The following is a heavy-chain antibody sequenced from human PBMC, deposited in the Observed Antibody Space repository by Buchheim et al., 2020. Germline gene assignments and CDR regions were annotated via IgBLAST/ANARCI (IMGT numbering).Heavy chain of an antibody. Sequence: QVRLQQWGAGLLKPSETLSLTCSVYGESFSNYYWSWVRQSPGKGLEWIGEINQSGATTYNPSLKSRVTIPVDTSKNQFLLKLRSVTAADTAVYYCAKWSYVLGWFDPWGQGTL. CDR1: GESFSNYY. CDR3: AKWSYVLGWFDP. CDR2: INQSGAT. D-gene: IGHD2-8*01. V-gene: IGHV4-34*01. J-gene: IGHJ5*02.